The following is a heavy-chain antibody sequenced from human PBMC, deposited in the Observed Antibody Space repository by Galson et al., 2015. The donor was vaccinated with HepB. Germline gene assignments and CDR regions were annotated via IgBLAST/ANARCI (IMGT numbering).Heavy chain of an antibody. V-gene: IGHV1-69*13. J-gene: IGHJ3*02. CDR1: GGTFGSYA. Sequence: SVKVSCKASGGTFGSYAISWVRQAPGQGLEWMGGIIPIFGTANYAQKFQGRVTITADESTSTAYMELSSLRSEDTAVYYCARQYSNYVGVYAFDIWGQGTMVTVSS. CDR3: ARQYSNYVGVYAFDI. CDR2: IIPIFGTA. D-gene: IGHD4-11*01.